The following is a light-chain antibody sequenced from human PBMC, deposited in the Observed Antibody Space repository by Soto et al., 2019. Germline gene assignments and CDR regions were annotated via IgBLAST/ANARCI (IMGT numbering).Light chain of an antibody. CDR3: QQRSNWPPTWT. J-gene: IGKJ1*01. CDR2: DAS. CDR1: QSVAID. V-gene: IGKV3-11*01. Sequence: EIVLTQSPATLSLSPGERATLSCRARQSVAIDLAWYQHKPGQPPRLLIYDASNRATGIPARFSGSGSGTGFTLTISSLEPEDFAVYYCQQRSNWPPTWTFGQGTKVEIK.